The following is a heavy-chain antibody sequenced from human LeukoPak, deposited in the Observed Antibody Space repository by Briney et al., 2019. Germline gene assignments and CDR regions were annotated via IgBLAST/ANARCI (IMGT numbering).Heavy chain of an antibody. V-gene: IGHV4-34*01. CDR2: INHSGSA. CDR3: ARWGRPGVRYYYMDV. CDR1: GGSFSGYY. D-gene: IGHD1-1*01. Sequence: TSETLSLNCAAYGGSFSGYYWSWIRQPPGKGLEWLGEINHSGSANYNPSLKSRVTISVDTSKNQFSLKLSSVTAADTAVYYCARWGRPGVRYYYMDVWGKGTTVTVSS. J-gene: IGHJ6*03.